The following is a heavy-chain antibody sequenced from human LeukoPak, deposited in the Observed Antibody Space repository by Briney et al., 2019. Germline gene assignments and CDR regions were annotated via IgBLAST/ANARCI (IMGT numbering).Heavy chain of an antibody. CDR2: VKSKTDGGTT. CDR1: GFTFSDAW. CDR3: ATLRRGY. V-gene: IGHV3-15*01. Sequence: GGSPRLSCAASGFTFSDAWMSWVRQAPGKGLEWVGRVKSKTDGGTTDYAAPVKGRFTISRDDSKTTVYVQMNSLRTEDTAVYYCATLRRGYWGQGTLVTVSS. J-gene: IGHJ4*02.